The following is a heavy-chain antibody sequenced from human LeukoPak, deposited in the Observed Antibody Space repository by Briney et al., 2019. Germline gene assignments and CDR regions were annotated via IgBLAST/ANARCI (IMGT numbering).Heavy chain of an antibody. CDR2: IRYNGSNK. CDR3: ARGDYGDDYFDY. Sequence: PGGSLRLSCAASGFTFSSYGMHWVRQAPGKGLEWVAFIRYNGSNKYYADSVKGRFTISRDNAKNSLYLQMNSLRAEDTAVYYCARGDYGDDYFDYWGQGTLVTVSS. D-gene: IGHD4-17*01. CDR1: GFTFSSYG. V-gene: IGHV3-30*02. J-gene: IGHJ4*02.